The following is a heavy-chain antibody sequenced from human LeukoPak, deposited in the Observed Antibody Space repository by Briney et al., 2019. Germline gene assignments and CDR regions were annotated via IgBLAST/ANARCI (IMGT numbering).Heavy chain of an antibody. CDR1: GFTFSSYS. V-gene: IGHV3-21*04. CDR3: ARVHYYDSSGYYYGY. Sequence: GGSLRLSCAASGFTFSSYSMNWVRQAPGKGLEWVSSISSSSSYIYYADTVKGRFTISRDNAKNSLYLQMNSLRAEDTAVYYCARVHYYDSSGYYYGYWGQGTLVTVSS. CDR2: ISSSSSYI. J-gene: IGHJ4*02. D-gene: IGHD3-22*01.